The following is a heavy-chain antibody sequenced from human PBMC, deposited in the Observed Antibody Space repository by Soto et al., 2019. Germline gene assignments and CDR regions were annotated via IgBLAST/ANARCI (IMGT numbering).Heavy chain of an antibody. CDR3: AREGALKPFSS. CDR2: IIPFFGTA. J-gene: IGHJ5*02. CDR1: GGTFSTFG. V-gene: IGHV1-69*13. Sequence: GASVKVSCKTSGGTFSTFGISWVRQAPGQGLEWMGGIIPFFGTAEYSQKFEDRITITADESTNTVYMDPRSLTSEDTAVYYCAREGALKPFSSWGQGALVTVSS.